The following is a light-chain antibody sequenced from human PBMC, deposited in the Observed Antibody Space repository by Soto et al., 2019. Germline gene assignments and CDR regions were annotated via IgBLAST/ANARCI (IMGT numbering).Light chain of an antibody. Sequence: EIVLTQSPATLSLSPGERATLSCRASQSVNSNLAWYQQKPGQAPRLLIFDASNSATGIPARFSGSGAGTDFTLTISSLEPEDFAVYYCQQRSNWPPDTFGQGTKLEIK. CDR3: QQRSNWPPDT. J-gene: IGKJ2*01. V-gene: IGKV3-11*01. CDR2: DAS. CDR1: QSVNSN.